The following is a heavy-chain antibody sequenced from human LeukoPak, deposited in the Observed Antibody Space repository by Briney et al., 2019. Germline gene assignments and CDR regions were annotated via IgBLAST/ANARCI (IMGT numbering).Heavy chain of an antibody. CDR1: GFTFSSYA. V-gene: IGHV3-64*01. CDR2: ISSNGGST. J-gene: IGHJ6*02. CDR3: ARGVDTAMVHRYYYYGMDV. Sequence: GGSLRLSCAASGFTFSSYAMHWVRQAPGKGLEYVPAISSNGGSTYYANSVKGRFTISRDNSKNTLYLQMGSLRAEDMAVYYCARGVDTAMVHRYYYYGMDVWGQGTTVTVSS. D-gene: IGHD5-18*01.